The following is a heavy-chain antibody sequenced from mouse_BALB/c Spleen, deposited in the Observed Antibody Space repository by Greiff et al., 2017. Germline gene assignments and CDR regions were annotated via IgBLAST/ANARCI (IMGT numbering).Heavy chain of an antibody. V-gene: IGHV1S56*01. Sequence: VQLQQSGPELVKPGASVRISCKASGYTFTSYYIHWVKQRPGQGLEWIGWIYPGNVNTKYNEKFKGKATLTADKSSSTAYMQLSSLTSEDSAVYFCARVITTATAMDYWGQGTSVTVSS. D-gene: IGHD1-2*01. J-gene: IGHJ4*01. CDR3: ARVITTATAMDY. CDR1: GYTFTSYY. CDR2: IYPGNVNT.